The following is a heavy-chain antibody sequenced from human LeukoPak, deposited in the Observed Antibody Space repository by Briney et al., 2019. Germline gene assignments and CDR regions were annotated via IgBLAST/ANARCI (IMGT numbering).Heavy chain of an antibody. CDR3: ARDGRSGGSIPLDY. CDR2: INHSGST. V-gene: IGHV4-34*01. CDR1: GGSFSGYY. Sequence: SETLSLTCAVYGGSFSGYYRSWIRQPPRKGLEWIGEINHSGSTNYNPPRKSRVNISVDTSKNQFSLKLSSVTAADTAVYYCARDGRSGGSIPLDYWGQGTLVTVSS. J-gene: IGHJ4*02. D-gene: IGHD2-15*01.